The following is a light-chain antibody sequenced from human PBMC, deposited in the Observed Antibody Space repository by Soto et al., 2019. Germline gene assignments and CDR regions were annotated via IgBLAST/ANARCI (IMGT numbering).Light chain of an antibody. V-gene: IGKV1-9*01. J-gene: IGKJ1*01. CDR1: QGVISY. CDR2: ASS. CDR3: QQLNSYPLT. Sequence: DIQLTQSPSFLSASVGDRVTITCRASQGVISYLAWYQQIPGEAPKLLVYASSSLQSGVPSRFSGSGSGTEFTLTISSLQPEDFGTYYCQQLNSYPLTFGQGTKVEIK.